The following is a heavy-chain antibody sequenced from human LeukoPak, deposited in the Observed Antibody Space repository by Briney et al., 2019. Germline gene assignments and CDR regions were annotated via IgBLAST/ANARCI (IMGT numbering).Heavy chain of an antibody. D-gene: IGHD6-6*01. Sequence: GGSLRLSCVGSGFNLNDYYMAWLRQTPGKGLQRVSYMRRGSDYKAYEDSVKGRFTIYRDNGKNSLYLQMNSLTAEATAVYYCARELGVSRAFDIWGQGTMVTVSS. CDR1: GFNLNDYY. CDR3: ARELGVSRAFDI. J-gene: IGHJ3*02. CDR2: MRRGSDYK. V-gene: IGHV3-11*05.